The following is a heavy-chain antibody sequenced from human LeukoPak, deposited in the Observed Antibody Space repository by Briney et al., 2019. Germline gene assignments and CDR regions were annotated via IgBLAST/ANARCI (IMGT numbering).Heavy chain of an antibody. Sequence: PSETLSLTCTVSGGSISSGSYSWSWIRQPAGKGLEWIGRIYTSGSTNYNPSLKSRVTISVDTSKNQFSLKLSSVTAADTAVYYCASARNLWFGEMAWYDPWGQGTLVTVSS. CDR1: GGSISSGSYS. V-gene: IGHV4-61*02. J-gene: IGHJ5*02. D-gene: IGHD3-10*01. CDR3: ASARNLWFGEMAWYDP. CDR2: IYTSGST.